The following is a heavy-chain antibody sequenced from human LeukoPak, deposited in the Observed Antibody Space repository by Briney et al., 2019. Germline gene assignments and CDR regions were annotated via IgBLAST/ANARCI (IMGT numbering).Heavy chain of an antibody. J-gene: IGHJ3*02. CDR2: ISWNSGSI. CDR1: GFTFDDYA. CDR3: ARRFGELEPAFDT. V-gene: IGHV3-9*01. D-gene: IGHD3-10*01. Sequence: PGGSLRLSCAASGFTFDDYAMHWVRQAPGKGLEWVSGISWNSGSIGYADSVKGRFTISRDNAKNSLYLQMNSLRAEDTALYYCARRFGELEPAFDTWGQGTMVTVSS.